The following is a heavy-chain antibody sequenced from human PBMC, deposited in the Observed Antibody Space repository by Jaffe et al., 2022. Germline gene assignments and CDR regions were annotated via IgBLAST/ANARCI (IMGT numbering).Heavy chain of an antibody. CDR2: IIDGGTT. V-gene: IGHV3-15*01. D-gene: IGHD3-16*01. CDR3: TTDTVGLD. Sequence: EVQLVESGGGLVKPGGSLRLSCAASGFTFTNAWMSWVRQAPGKGLEWVGRIIDGGTTDYAAPVKGRFTISRNDSKNTLYLQMNSLKTEDTAVYYCTTDTVGLDWGQGTLVTVSS. CDR1: GFTFTNAW. J-gene: IGHJ4*02.